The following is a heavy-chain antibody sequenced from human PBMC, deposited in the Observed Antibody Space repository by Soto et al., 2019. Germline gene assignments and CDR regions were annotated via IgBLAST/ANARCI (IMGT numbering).Heavy chain of an antibody. CDR1: GGTFSIYA. CDR3: ARGTPSYSGGSCYPCYLDY. CDR2: IVPIFGTA. J-gene: IGHJ4*02. Sequence: QVQLVQSGAEVKKPGSSVKVSCKASGGTFSIYAISWGRRATGEGLEWMEGIVPIFGTANYAQRFQGRVTITAAESTRTAQMELSSLRSEDTSVYYCARGTPSYSGGSCYPCYLDYWGQGTLVTVSS. V-gene: IGHV1-69*12. D-gene: IGHD2-15*01.